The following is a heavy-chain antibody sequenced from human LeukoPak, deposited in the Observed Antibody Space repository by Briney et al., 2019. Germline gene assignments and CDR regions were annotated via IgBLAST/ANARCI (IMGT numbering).Heavy chain of an antibody. CDR2: IKSDSTHT. Sequence: GGSLRLSCAVSGLTFSTAWMSWTRQAPGKGLEWVSYIKSDSTHTNYADSVKGRFTISRDNAKNSLYLQMNSLRAEDTAVYYCARGRISGTFDSDDSWGQGTLVTVSS. D-gene: IGHD1-26*01. V-gene: IGHV3-11*05. J-gene: IGHJ5*01. CDR3: ARGRISGTFDSDDS. CDR1: GLTFSTAW.